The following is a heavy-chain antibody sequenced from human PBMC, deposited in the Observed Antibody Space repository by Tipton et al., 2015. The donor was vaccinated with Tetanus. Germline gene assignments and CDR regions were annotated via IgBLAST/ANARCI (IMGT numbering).Heavy chain of an antibody. J-gene: IGHJ1*01. V-gene: IGHV4-39*01. CDR1: GVSITSSSYY. CDR2: VYYSGTT. CDR3: ARLIVGATTSEYFQH. Sequence: GLVKPSETLSLICSVSGVSITSSSYYWGWIRQPPGKGPDWIGSVYYSGTTYSNPSLKSRVSISIDSSKNQLSLRLTSVTAADTAVYYCARLIVGATTSEYFQHWGQGTLVTVSS. D-gene: IGHD1-26*01.